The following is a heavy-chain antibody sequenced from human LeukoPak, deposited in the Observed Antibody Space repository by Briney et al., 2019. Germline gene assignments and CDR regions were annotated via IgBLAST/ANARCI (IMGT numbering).Heavy chain of an antibody. Sequence: GESLKISCKGSGYSFTNYWIGWVRQMPGKGLEWMGIIYPGDSDTRYSPSFQGQVTISADKSISTAYLQWSSLKASDTAMYYCARLPNYYGSGSLFDYWGQGTLVTVSS. J-gene: IGHJ4*02. CDR3: ARLPNYYGSGSLFDY. D-gene: IGHD3-10*01. CDR2: IYPGDSDT. CDR1: GYSFTNYW. V-gene: IGHV5-51*01.